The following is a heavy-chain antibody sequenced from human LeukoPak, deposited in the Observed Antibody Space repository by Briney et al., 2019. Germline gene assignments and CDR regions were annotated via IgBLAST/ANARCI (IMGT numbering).Heavy chain of an antibody. Sequence: ASVKVYCLVSGYTIPRHGLCQARQAPGPGPESMGWISAYNGNTNYSQKLQGRVTMTTGTSTRTADIELRSLRSDDTAVDYCSGDLTVVTGTYYWVQGTRVTVSS. D-gene: IGHD1-14*01. CDR3: SGDLTVVTGTYY. CDR2: ISAYNGNT. V-gene: IGHV1-18*01. CDR1: GYTIPRHG. J-gene: IGHJ4*02.